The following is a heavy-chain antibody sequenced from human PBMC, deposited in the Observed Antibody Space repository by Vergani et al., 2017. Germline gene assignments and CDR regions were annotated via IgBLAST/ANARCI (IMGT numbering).Heavy chain of an antibody. CDR2: ISSSSSYT. Sequence: QVQLVESGGGLVKPGGSLRLSCAASGFTFSDYYMSWIRQAPGKGLEWVSYISSSSSYTNYADSVKGRFTISRDNAKNTLYLQMNSLRAEDTAVYYCARPTGTIQLHDAFDIWGQGTMVTVSS. CDR1: GFTFSDYY. V-gene: IGHV3-11*06. D-gene: IGHD1-7*01. CDR3: ARPTGTIQLHDAFDI. J-gene: IGHJ3*02.